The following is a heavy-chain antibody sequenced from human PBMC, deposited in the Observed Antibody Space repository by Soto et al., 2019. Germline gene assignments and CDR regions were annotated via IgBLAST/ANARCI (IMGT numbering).Heavy chain of an antibody. Sequence: QVQLQESGPGLVKPSQTLSLTCTVSGGSINSGGYYWSWIRQHPGKGLEWIGYIYYSGSTYYNPSLKSRVTISVDTSKNQFSLKLSSVTAADTAVYYCARDGALGVGGFDIWGQGTMVTVSS. CDR1: GGSINSGGYY. D-gene: IGHD1-26*01. CDR2: IYYSGST. CDR3: ARDGALGVGGFDI. J-gene: IGHJ3*02. V-gene: IGHV4-31*03.